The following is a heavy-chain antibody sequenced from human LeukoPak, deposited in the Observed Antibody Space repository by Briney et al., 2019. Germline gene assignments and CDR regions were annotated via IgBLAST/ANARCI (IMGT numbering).Heavy chain of an antibody. CDR1: GYTLTELS. CDR3: ATSRITIFGVVIALDY. J-gene: IGHJ4*02. D-gene: IGHD3-3*01. V-gene: IGHV1-24*01. Sequence: ASVKVSXKVSGYTLTELSMHWVRQAPGKGLEWMGGFDPEDGETIYAQKFQGRVTMTEDTSTDTAYMELSSLRSEDTAVCYCATSRITIFGVVIALDYWGQGTLVTVSS. CDR2: FDPEDGET.